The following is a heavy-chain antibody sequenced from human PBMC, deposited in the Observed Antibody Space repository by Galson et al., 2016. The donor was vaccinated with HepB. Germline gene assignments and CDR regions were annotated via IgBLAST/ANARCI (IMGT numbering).Heavy chain of an antibody. D-gene: IGHD7-27*01. Sequence: CAISGDSVSSDGAAWNWIRQSPSRGLEWLGRTYYRSKWYNAYALSVKSRITINPDPSKNQFSLQLNSVTPEDTAVYYCARAEANWDGGGDNWFDPWGQGTLVTVSS. CDR1: GDSVSSDGAA. CDR2: TYYRSKWYN. CDR3: ARAEANWDGGGDNWFDP. V-gene: IGHV6-1*01. J-gene: IGHJ5*02.